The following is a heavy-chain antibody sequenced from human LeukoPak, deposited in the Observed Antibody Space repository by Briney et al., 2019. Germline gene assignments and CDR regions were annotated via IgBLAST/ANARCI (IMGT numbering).Heavy chain of an antibody. CDR3: ARHRGGDYGLDAFDI. V-gene: IGHV5-10-1*01. CDR1: GYSFTSYW. D-gene: IGHD4-17*01. Sequence: PGESLKISFKDSGYSFTSYWISWVRQMPGKGLEWMGRIDPSDSYTNYSPSFQGHVTISADKSISTAYLQWSSLKASDTAMYYCARHRGGDYGLDAFDIWGQGTMVTVSS. J-gene: IGHJ3*02. CDR2: IDPSDSYT.